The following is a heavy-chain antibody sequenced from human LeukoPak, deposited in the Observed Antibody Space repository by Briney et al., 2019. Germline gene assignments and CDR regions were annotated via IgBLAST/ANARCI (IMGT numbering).Heavy chain of an antibody. Sequence: KPSETLSLTCSVSGGSITSSSSYYWAWIRQPPGKGQEWIGSIYYSGSTYYNPSLKSRVTILVDKSKNQFSLKLSSVTAADTAFYYCARSGYGDYSRIYDYWGQGTLVTVSS. V-gene: IGHV4-39*01. CDR2: IYYSGST. D-gene: IGHD4-17*01. CDR3: ARSGYGDYSRIYDY. J-gene: IGHJ4*02. CDR1: GGSITSSSSYY.